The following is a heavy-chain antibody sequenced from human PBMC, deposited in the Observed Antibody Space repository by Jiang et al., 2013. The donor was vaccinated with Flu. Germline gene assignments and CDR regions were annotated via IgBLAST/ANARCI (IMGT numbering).Heavy chain of an antibody. CDR2: ISGSGGST. D-gene: IGHD3-16*01. CDR1: GFTFSSYA. J-gene: IGHJ3*02. CDR3: AKGDYDYVWGSYDGGSFDI. Sequence: CAASGFTFSSYAMSWVRQAPGKGLEWVSAISGSGGSTYYADSVKGRFTISRDNSKNTLYLQMNSLRAEDTAVYYCAKGDYDYVWGSYDGGSFDIWGQGTMVTVSS. V-gene: IGHV3-23*01.